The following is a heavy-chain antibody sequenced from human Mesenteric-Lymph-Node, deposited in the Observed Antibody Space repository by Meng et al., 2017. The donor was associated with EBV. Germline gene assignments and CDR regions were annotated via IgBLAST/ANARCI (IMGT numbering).Heavy chain of an antibody. V-gene: IGHV4-4*02. J-gene: IGHJ5*02. CDR2: IYHSGST. D-gene: IGHD4-17*01. CDR1: GGSISSSYW. CDR3: ARAPLYGDNDWFDP. Sequence: QEQLKESGPGLVKPSGTLSLTCAVSGGSISSSYWWIWVRQPPGKGLEWIGEIYHSGSTNYNPSLKSRVTISLDKSKNQFSLKLSSVTAADTAVYYCARAPLYGDNDWFDPWGQGTLVTVSS.